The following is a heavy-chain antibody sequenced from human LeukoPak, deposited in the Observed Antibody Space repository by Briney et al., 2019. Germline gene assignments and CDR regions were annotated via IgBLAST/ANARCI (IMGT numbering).Heavy chain of an antibody. V-gene: IGHV3-74*01. CDR1: GFTFSSYW. CDR3: ARAVKGAYWYFDL. Sequence: GGSLRLSCAASGFTFSSYWMHWVRQAPGKGLVWVSRINSDGSSTSYADSVKGRFTISRDNAKNTLYLQMNSLRAEDTAVYYCARAVKGAYWYFDLWGRGTLVTVSS. J-gene: IGHJ2*01. CDR2: INSDGSST.